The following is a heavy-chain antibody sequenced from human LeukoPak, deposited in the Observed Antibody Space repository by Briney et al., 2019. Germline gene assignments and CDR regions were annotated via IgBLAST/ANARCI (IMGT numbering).Heavy chain of an antibody. CDR1: GGSIGRGGYY. CDR2: IYYTGST. D-gene: IGHD3-10*01. J-gene: IGHJ6*02. V-gene: IGHV4-31*03. CDR3: TRAGPHYGSGTDYSFYGMDV. Sequence: SETLSLTCTVPGGSIGRGGYYWTWIRQHRGKGLEWIGYIYYTGSTYYNPSLKSRVAISMDASKNQFSLRLSSVTAADTAVYYCTRAGPHYGSGTDYSFYGMDVWGQGTTVTVSS.